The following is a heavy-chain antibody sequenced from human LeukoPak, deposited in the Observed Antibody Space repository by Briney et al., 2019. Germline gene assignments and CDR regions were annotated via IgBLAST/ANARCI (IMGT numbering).Heavy chain of an antibody. CDR1: GFTFSSYW. D-gene: IGHD6-6*01. J-gene: IGHJ4*02. CDR3: ARERAARLCDY. CDR2: INTDGSST. Sequence: GGSLRLSCAASGFTFSSYWMHWVRQGPGKGLVWVSRINTDGSSTTNADSAKGRFTISRDNAKNTLYLQMNSLRAEDTAVYYCARERAARLCDYWGQGTLVTVSS. V-gene: IGHV3-74*01.